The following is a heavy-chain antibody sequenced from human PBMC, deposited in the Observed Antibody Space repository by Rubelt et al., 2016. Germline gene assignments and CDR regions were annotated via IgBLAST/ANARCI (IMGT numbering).Heavy chain of an antibody. CDR1: GFTFSSYA. CDR3: ARGDAADY. CDR2: ISYDGSNK. Sequence: QVQLVESGGGVVQPGRSLRLSCAASGFTFSSYAMHWVRQAPGKGLEWVAVISYDGSNKYYADSVKGRFTISRDNSKNTLYLQMNSLMAEDTAVDYCARGDAADYWGQGTLVTVSS. V-gene: IGHV3-30*04. J-gene: IGHJ4*02.